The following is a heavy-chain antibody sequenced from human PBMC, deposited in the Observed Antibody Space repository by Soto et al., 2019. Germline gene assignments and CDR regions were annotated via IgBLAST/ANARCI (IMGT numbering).Heavy chain of an antibody. D-gene: IGHD2-15*01. Sequence: ASVKVSCKASGYTFTSYGISWVRQAPGQGLEWMGWISAYNGNTNYAQKLQGRVTMTTDTSTSTAYMELRCLRSDDTAVYYCARDLRVAATLPTLSKLDYWGQGTLVTVSS. V-gene: IGHV1-18*01. CDR1: GYTFTSYG. CDR3: ARDLRVAATLPTLSKLDY. CDR2: ISAYNGNT. J-gene: IGHJ4*02.